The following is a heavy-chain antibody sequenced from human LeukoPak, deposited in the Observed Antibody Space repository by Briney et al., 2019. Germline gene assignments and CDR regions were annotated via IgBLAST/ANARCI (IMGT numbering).Heavy chain of an antibody. CDR3: AKEYSGSFSPFPSYFDY. V-gene: IGHV3-7*03. J-gene: IGHJ4*02. Sequence: GGSLRLSCAASGFTFSNYWMTWVRQAPGKGLEWVANIKHDGSEDYYLDSVKGRFTISRDNAKSSMWLQMNSLRAEDTAVYYCAKEYSGSFSPFPSYFDYWGQGTLVTVSS. CDR1: GFTFSNYW. D-gene: IGHD1-26*01. CDR2: IKHDGSED.